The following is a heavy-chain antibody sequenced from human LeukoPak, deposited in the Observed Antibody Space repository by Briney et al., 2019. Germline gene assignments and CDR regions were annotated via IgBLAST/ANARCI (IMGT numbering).Heavy chain of an antibody. Sequence: GGSLRLSCAASGFTFSSYAMHWVRQAPGKGLEWVAVISYDGANKYYADSVKGRFTISRDNPTNAVYLQMNSLRVEDTAVYYRARDPPVYSGSQGYYFDYWGQGTLVTVSS. CDR1: GFTFSSYA. J-gene: IGHJ4*02. D-gene: IGHD1-26*01. CDR3: ARDPPVYSGSQGYYFDY. V-gene: IGHV3-30-3*01. CDR2: ISYDGANK.